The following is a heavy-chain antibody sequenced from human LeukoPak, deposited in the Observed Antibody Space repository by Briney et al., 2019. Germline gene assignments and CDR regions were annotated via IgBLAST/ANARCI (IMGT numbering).Heavy chain of an antibody. CDR3: ARASMELPAF. Sequence: GSLRLSCAASGFTFSNAWMSWVRQPPGKGLEWIGEINHSGSTNYNPSLKSRVTISVDTSKNQFSLKLSSVTAADTAVYYCARASMELPAFWGQGTLVTVSS. CDR2: INHSGST. V-gene: IGHV4-34*01. D-gene: IGHD1-7*01. J-gene: IGHJ4*02. CDR1: GFTFSNAW.